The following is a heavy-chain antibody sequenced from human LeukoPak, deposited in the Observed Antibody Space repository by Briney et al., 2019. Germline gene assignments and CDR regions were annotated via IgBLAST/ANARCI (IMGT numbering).Heavy chain of an antibody. Sequence: ASVNVSCKASGYTFTGYYMHWVRQAPGQGLEWMGWINPNNGGTNYAQKFQGRVTMTRDTSISTAYMELSRLRSDDTAVYYCARDSLGYSNYVRGPPDYWGQGTLVTVSS. V-gene: IGHV1-2*02. CDR3: ARDSLGYSNYVRGPPDY. CDR2: INPNNGGT. J-gene: IGHJ4*02. D-gene: IGHD4-11*01. CDR1: GYTFTGYY.